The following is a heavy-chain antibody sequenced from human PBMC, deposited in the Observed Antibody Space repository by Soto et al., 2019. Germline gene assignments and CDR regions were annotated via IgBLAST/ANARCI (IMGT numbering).Heavy chain of an antibody. Sequence: GGSLRLSCAASGCTFSSYAMSWVRQAPGKGLEWVSVISGGGGYTYYADSVTGRFTISRDNSKNTLYLQMNSLRAEDTAVYYCSKDDAAARTYDPLDIWGQGTMVTVSS. V-gene: IGHV3-23*01. CDR2: ISGGGGYT. J-gene: IGHJ3*02. CDR1: GCTFSSYA. CDR3: SKDDAAARTYDPLDI. D-gene: IGHD6-25*01.